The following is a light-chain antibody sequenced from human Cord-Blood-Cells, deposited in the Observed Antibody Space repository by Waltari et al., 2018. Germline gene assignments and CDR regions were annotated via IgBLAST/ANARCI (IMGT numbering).Light chain of an antibody. CDR2: DAS. Sequence: EIVLTQSPAPSSLSPGERATLSCRASQSVSSYLAWYQQKPGQAPRLLIYDASNRATGIPARFSGSGSGTDFTLTISSLEPEDFAVYYCQQRSNWPYTFGQGTKLEIK. J-gene: IGKJ2*01. CDR1: QSVSSY. V-gene: IGKV3-11*01. CDR3: QQRSNWPYT.